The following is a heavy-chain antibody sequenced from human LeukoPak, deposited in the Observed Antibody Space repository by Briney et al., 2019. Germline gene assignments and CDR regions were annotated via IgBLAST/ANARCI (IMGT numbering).Heavy chain of an antibody. CDR1: GFTFSSYS. J-gene: IGHJ3*02. CDR3: ARGGGQLWPLRRDAFDI. D-gene: IGHD5-18*01. V-gene: IGHV3-21*01. CDR2: ISSSSSYI. Sequence: PGGSLRLSCAASGFTFSSYSMNWVRQAPGKGLEWVSSISSSSSYIYYADSVKGRFTISRDNAKNSLYLQMNSLRAEDTAVYYCARGGGQLWPLRRDAFDIWGQGTMVTVSS.